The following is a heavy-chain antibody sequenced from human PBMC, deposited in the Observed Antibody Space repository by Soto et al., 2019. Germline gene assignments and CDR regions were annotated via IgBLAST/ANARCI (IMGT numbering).Heavy chain of an antibody. J-gene: IGHJ4*02. CDR3: ARVVPAWESSGSKTSLGDFDF. CDR1: VCSISSGGDY. CDR2: IYYSGST. V-gene: IGHV4-31*03. D-gene: IGHD6-19*01. Sequence: PSESLSLTCTVSVCSISSGGDYWSWLRQHPGKGREWIGYIYYSGSTYYNPSLKSRVTISVDTSKNQFSLKLSSVTAADTAVYYCARVVPAWESSGSKTSLGDFDFWGQGTLVTVSS.